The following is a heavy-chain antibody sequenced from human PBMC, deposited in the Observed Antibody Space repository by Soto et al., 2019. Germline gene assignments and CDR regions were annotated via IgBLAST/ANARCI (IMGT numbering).Heavy chain of an antibody. CDR3: ARGAKEDNWFDP. CDR1: GYTFTGYY. CDR2: INPNSGGT. J-gene: IGHJ5*02. V-gene: IGHV1-2*04. Sequence: GASVKVSCKASGYTFTGYYMHGARSAPGQGLEWMGWINPNSGGTNYAQKFQGWVTMTRDTSISTAYMELSRLRSDDTAVYYCARGAKEDNWFDPWGQGTLVTVSS.